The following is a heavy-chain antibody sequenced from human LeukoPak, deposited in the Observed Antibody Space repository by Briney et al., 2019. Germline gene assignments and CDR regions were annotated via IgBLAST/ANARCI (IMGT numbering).Heavy chain of an antibody. CDR2: IWYDGSNK. Sequence: GGSLRLSCAASGFTFSSYGMHGVRQAPGKGLEGVAVIWYDGSNKYYADSVKGRFTISRDNSKSTLYLQVNSLKTEDTAVYYCAKVEGCSGGTCYSWDYYYGMDVWGQGTTVTVSS. J-gene: IGHJ6*02. V-gene: IGHV3-30*02. CDR1: GFTFSSYG. D-gene: IGHD2-15*01. CDR3: AKVEGCSGGTCYSWDYYYGMDV.